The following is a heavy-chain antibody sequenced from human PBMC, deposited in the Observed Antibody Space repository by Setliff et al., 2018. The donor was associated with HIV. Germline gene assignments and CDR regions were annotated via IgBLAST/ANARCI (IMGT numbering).Heavy chain of an antibody. CDR1: GFTFSSSW. CDR2: MNRDGSEK. Sequence: GGSLRLSCAASGFTFSSSWMTWVRQAPGRGLEYVAGMNRDGSEKGYADSVKSRFSISRDNAKNSLYLQMSSLGTEDTAVYFCARDPAFGAFDIWGQGTMVTVSS. V-gene: IGHV3-7*04. D-gene: IGHD3-10*01. J-gene: IGHJ3*02. CDR3: ARDPAFGAFDI.